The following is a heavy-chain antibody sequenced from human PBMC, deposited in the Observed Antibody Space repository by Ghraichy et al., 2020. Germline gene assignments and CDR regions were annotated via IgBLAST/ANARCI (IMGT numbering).Heavy chain of an antibody. CDR2: ISGSGGST. CDR1: GFTFSSYA. D-gene: IGHD1-26*01. Sequence: GESLNISCAASGFTFSSYAMSWVRQAPGKGLEWVSAISGSGGSTYYADSVKGRFTISRDNSKNTLYLQMNSLRAEDTAVYYCAKRSGSHDAFDIWGQGTMVTVSS. J-gene: IGHJ3*02. V-gene: IGHV3-23*01. CDR3: AKRSGSHDAFDI.